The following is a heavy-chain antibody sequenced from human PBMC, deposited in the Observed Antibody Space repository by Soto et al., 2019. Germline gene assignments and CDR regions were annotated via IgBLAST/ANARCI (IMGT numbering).Heavy chain of an antibody. CDR1: GFTFSNYV. D-gene: IGHD6-19*01. CDR3: AKGPSSGWYYFDY. Sequence: GALRLSCAVSGFTFSNYVAAWVRQAPGKGLEWVSVITSSGDYTYYAESVRGRFTSSRDNSKNTLYLQMNSLRAEDTAVYYCAKGPSSGWYYFDYWGQGTLVTVSS. CDR2: ITSSGDYT. J-gene: IGHJ4*02. V-gene: IGHV3-23*01.